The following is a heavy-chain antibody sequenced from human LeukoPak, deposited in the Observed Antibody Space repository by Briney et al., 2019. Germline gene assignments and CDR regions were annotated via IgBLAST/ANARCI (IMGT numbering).Heavy chain of an antibody. V-gene: IGHV3-48*01. J-gene: IGHJ4*02. CDR3: ASPFDY. Sequence: GGSLRLSCAASGFTFSSYSMIWVRQAPGKGLEWVSYIESSSSTIYYADSVKGRFTISRDNAKNSLYLQMNSLRAEDTAVYYCASPFDYWGQGTLVTVSS. CDR1: GFTFSSYS. CDR2: IESSSSTI.